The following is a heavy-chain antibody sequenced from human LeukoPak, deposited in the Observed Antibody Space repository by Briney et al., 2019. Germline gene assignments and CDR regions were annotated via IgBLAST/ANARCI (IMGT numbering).Heavy chain of an antibody. D-gene: IGHD6-13*01. J-gene: IGHJ5*02. CDR3: ARETWPSSSWKTPVFDP. Sequence: TGGSLRLSCAASGFTFSSYWMHWVRQAPGKGLVWVSRISSDGSSTSYADSVKGRFTISRDNAKNTLYLQMNSLRAEDTAVYYCARETWPSSSWKTPVFDPWGQGTLVTVSS. CDR1: GFTFSSYW. CDR2: ISSDGSST. V-gene: IGHV3-74*01.